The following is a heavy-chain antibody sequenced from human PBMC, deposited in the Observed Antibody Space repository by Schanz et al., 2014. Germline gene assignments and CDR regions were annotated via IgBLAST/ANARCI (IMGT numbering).Heavy chain of an antibody. CDR2: INPNSGGT. CDR3: ARERGRGYCSRTSCSKDYGMDV. Sequence: QVQLVQSGAEVKKPGASVKVSCKASGYSFTDYYIHWVRQAPGQGLEWMGWINPNSGGTNYPQRCQGRVTTTRDTYSRTVYMQLSRLTSDDTAVYFCARERGRGYCSRTSCSKDYGMDVWGQGTTVTVSS. CDR1: GYSFTDYY. V-gene: IGHV1-2*02. D-gene: IGHD2-2*01. J-gene: IGHJ6*02.